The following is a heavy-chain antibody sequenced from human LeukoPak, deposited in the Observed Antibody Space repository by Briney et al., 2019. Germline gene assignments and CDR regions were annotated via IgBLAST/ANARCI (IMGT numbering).Heavy chain of an antibody. CDR3: ARKVAHTYYYGSGRTSGAFDI. V-gene: IGHV4-31*03. CDR1: GGSISSGGYY. D-gene: IGHD3-10*01. Sequence: SETQSLTCTVSGGSISSGGYYWSWIRQHPGKGLEWIGYIYYSGSTYYNPSLKSRVTISVDTSKNQFSLKLSSVTAADTAVHYCARKVAHTYYYGSGRTSGAFDIWGQGTMVTVSS. CDR2: IYYSGST. J-gene: IGHJ3*02.